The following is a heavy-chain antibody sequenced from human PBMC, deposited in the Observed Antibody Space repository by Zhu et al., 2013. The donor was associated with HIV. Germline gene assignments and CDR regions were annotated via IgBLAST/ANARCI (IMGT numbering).Heavy chain of an antibody. CDR2: IIPIFGTA. Sequence: QVQLVQSGAEVKKPGSSVKVSCKASGGTFSSYAISWVRQAPGQGLEWMGGIIPIFGTANYAQKFQGRVTITADKSTSTAYMELSSLRSEDTAVYYCSIQAGKLGIAVAGTDPYYFDYWGQGTLVTVSS. D-gene: IGHD6-19*01. J-gene: IGHJ4*02. CDR3: SIQAGKLGIAVAGTDPYYFDY. CDR1: GGTFSSYA. V-gene: IGHV1-69*06.